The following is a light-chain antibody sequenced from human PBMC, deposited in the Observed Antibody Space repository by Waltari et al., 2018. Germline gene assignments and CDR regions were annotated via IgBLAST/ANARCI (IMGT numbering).Light chain of an antibody. Sequence: EIVMTQSPATLSVSTGARATPSCRASKSVSSHLAWYQQKPGQAPRLLIYGASTRATGIPAMFSGSGSGTEFTLTISSLQSEDFAVYYCQQYNNWPPYTFGQGTKLEIK. CDR3: QQYNNWPPYT. J-gene: IGKJ2*01. CDR2: GAS. CDR1: KSVSSH. V-gene: IGKV3-15*01.